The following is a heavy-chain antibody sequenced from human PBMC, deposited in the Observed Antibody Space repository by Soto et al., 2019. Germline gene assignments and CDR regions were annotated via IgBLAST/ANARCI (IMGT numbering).Heavy chain of an antibody. CDR1: GYTFTSYA. CDR3: ARDKSTYCGGDCLTDYYYGMDV. J-gene: IGHJ6*02. D-gene: IGHD2-21*02. V-gene: IGHV1-3*01. Sequence: ASVKVSCKASGYTFTSYAMHWVRQAPGQRLEWMGWINAGNGNTKYSQKFQGRVTITRDTSASTAYMELSSLRSEDTAVYYCARDKSTYCGGDCLTDYYYGMDVWGQGXTVTVYS. CDR2: INAGNGNT.